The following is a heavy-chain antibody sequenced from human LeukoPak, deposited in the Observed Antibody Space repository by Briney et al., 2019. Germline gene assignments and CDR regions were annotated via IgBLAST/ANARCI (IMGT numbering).Heavy chain of an antibody. Sequence: GGSLRLSCAASGFTFSSYAMHWVRQAPGKGLEWVAVISYDGSNKYYADSVKGRFTISRDNSKSTLFLQMNSLRAEDTAIYYCAKDRVSPGFNLFDPWGQGTLVTVSS. CDR1: GFTFSSYA. CDR2: ISYDGSNK. D-gene: IGHD2/OR15-2a*01. CDR3: AKDRVSPGFNLFDP. J-gene: IGHJ5*02. V-gene: IGHV3-30*07.